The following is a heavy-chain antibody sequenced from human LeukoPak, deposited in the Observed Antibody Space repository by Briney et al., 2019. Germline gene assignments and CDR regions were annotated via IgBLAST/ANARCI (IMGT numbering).Heavy chain of an antibody. J-gene: IGHJ4*02. V-gene: IGHV3-30*04. Sequence: GGSLRLSCAASGFTFSSYAMHWVRQAPGKGLEWVAVISYDGSNKYYADSVKGRFTISRDNSKNTLYLQMNSLRAEDTAVYYCPRTKYYYDSSGYYYFGYWGQGTLVTVSS. CDR2: ISYDGSNK. CDR3: PRTKYYYDSSGYYYFGY. CDR1: GFTFSSYA. D-gene: IGHD3-22*01.